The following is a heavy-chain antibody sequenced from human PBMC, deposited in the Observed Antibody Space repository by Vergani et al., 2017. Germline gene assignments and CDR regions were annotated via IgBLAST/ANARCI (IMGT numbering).Heavy chain of an antibody. V-gene: IGHV3-48*01. J-gene: IGHJ4*01. CDR1: GFTFSNYN. D-gene: IGHD2/OR15-2a*01. Sequence: EVQLVESGGGLVQPGGSLRVSCAASGFTFSNYNMIWVRQAPGKGLEWVSYITTSGGAVYYADSVKGRFTISRDNSKNTVFLQMHSLRAEDTAIYYCVKEKIDLGSYFFDSWGHGILVTVSS. CDR3: VKEKIDLGSYFFDS. CDR2: ITTSGGAV.